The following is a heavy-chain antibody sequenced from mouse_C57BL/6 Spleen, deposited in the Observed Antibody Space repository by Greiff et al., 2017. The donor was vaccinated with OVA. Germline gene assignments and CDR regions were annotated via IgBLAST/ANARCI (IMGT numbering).Heavy chain of an antibody. V-gene: IGHV1-50*01. Sequence: QVQLQQPGAELVKPGASVKLSCKASGYTFTSYWMQWVKQRPGQGLEWIGEIDPSDSYTNYNQKFKGKATLTVDTSASTAYMQLSSLTSEDSAVYYCANYYGNYVGYFDVWGTGTTVTVSS. CDR2: IDPSDSYT. CDR1: GYTFTSYW. J-gene: IGHJ1*03. D-gene: IGHD2-1*01. CDR3: ANYYGNYVGYFDV.